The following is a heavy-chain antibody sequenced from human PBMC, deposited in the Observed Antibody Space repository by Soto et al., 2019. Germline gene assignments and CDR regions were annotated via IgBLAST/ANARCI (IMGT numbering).Heavy chain of an antibody. Sequence: QVQLVQSGAEVKKPGSSVKVSCKASGGTFSSYAISWVRQAPGQGLEWMGGIIPIFGTANYAQKFQGRVTINAGKSTRTGYMELSSLRSEDTGVYYCARGEGYYYDSSGYPDYYYFGMDVWGQGTTVTVSS. D-gene: IGHD3-22*01. CDR2: IIPIFGTA. V-gene: IGHV1-69*06. CDR1: GGTFSSYA. CDR3: ARGEGYYYDSSGYPDYYYFGMDV. J-gene: IGHJ6*02.